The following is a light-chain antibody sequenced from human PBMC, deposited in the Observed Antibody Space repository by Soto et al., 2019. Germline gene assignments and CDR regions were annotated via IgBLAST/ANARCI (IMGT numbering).Light chain of an antibody. CDR3: QQYNSYSWT. CDR1: QNIDSY. V-gene: IGKV1-5*01. CDR2: DAS. Sequence: DIQVTQSPSSLSASVGDRGTITCRASQNIDSYLNWYQQRPGKAPKLLIHDASSLESGVPPRFSGSGSGTEFTLTTSSLQPDDFATYYCQQYNSYSWTFGQGTKVDIK. J-gene: IGKJ1*01.